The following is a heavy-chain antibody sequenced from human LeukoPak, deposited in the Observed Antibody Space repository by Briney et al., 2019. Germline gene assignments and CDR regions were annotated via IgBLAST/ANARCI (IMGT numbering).Heavy chain of an antibody. CDR1: GGSISSYY. D-gene: IGHD4-17*01. CDR2: IYYSGST. CDR3: ARLGYGDYDGDY. Sequence: PSETLSLACTVSGGSISSYYWSWIRQPPGKGLEWIGYIYYSGSTNYNPSLKSRVTISVDTSKNQFSLKLSSVTAADTAVYYCARLGYGDYDGDYWGQGTLVTVSS. V-gene: IGHV4-59*01. J-gene: IGHJ4*02.